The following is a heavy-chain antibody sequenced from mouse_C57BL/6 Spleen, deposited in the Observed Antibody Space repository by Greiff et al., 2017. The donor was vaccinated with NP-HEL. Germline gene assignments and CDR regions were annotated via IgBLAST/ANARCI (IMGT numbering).Heavy chain of an antibody. V-gene: IGHV1-15*01. CDR1: GYTFTDYE. CDR3: TRVYYYYDGY. Sequence: VQLQQSGAELVRPGASVTLSCKASGYTFTDYEMHWVKQTPVHGLEWIGAIYPETGGTTYNQKFKGKAILTADKSSSTAYMELRSLTSEDSAVYYGTRVYYYYDGYWGQGTTLTVSS. D-gene: IGHD2-4*01. J-gene: IGHJ2*01. CDR2: IYPETGGT.